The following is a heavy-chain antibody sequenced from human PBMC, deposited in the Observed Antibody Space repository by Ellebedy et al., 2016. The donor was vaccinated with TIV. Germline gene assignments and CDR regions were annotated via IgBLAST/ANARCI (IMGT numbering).Heavy chain of an antibody. D-gene: IGHD1-14*01. J-gene: IGHJ4*02. Sequence: GESLKISCAASGFTFSSYWMHSVRQAPGKGLVWVSRINSDGSSTSYVDSVKGRFTISRDNAKNTLYLQMNSLRAEDTAVYYCASGTPLRWGQGTLVTVSS. CDR3: ASGTPLR. V-gene: IGHV3-74*01. CDR2: INSDGSST. CDR1: GFTFSSYW.